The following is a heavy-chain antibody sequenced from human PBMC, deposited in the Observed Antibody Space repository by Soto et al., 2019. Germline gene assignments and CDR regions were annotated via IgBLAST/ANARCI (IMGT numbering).Heavy chain of an antibody. V-gene: IGHV1-8*01. CDR2: MNPNSGNT. Sequence: QVQLVQSGAEVKKPGASVKVSCKASGYTFTSYDINWVRHATGQGLEWMGWMNPNSGNTGYAQKFQGRVTITRNTSISTAYMELSSLRSADTAVYYCAREYSSSPGCRNWFDPWGQGTLVTVSS. J-gene: IGHJ5*02. D-gene: IGHD6-6*01. CDR3: AREYSSSPGCRNWFDP. CDR1: GYTFTSYD.